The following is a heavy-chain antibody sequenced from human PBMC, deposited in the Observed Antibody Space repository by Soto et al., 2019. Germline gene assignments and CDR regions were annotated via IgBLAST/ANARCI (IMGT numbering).Heavy chain of an antibody. J-gene: IGHJ4*02. Sequence: GGALRLSCAASGFTFSSYWMHWVRQVPGKGLLWVSRIDEYGSTINYADSVKGRFTISRDNARNTLYLEMNSLRAEDTALYYCTRDIGGKGAYWGPGTLVTVSS. V-gene: IGHV3-74*01. CDR2: IDEYGSTI. CDR1: GFTFSSYW. D-gene: IGHD3-10*01. CDR3: TRDIGGKGAY.